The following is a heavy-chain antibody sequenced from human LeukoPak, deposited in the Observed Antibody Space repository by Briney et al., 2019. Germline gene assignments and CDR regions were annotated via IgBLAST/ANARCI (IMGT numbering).Heavy chain of an antibody. Sequence: GGSLRLSCAASGFTFSSYWLSWVRQAPGEGLEWVATIRQDGSQKYYVDSVKGRFTISRDNAKNSLYLQMNSLRAEDTAVYYCARESGSVTSEVDFDYWGQGTLVTGSS. CDR3: ARESGSVTSEVDFDY. V-gene: IGHV3-7*01. J-gene: IGHJ4*02. D-gene: IGHD4-17*01. CDR1: GFTFSSYW. CDR2: IRQDGSQK.